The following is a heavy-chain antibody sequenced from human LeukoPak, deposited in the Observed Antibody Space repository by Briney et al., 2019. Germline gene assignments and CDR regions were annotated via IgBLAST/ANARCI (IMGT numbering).Heavy chain of an antibody. CDR3: ARTKVHYDRGGLCH. CDR1: GFDLCTYS. Sequence: GGSLRLSCVVSGFDLCTYSMNWVRQAPGKGLEWISYISVCSSPDTIYYADSVKGRFTISRDNAKNSLYLQMNRLRVEDTAVYYCARTKVHYDRGGLCHWGQGALVTVSS. CDR2: ISVCSSPDTI. V-gene: IGHV3-48*01. D-gene: IGHD3-22*01. J-gene: IGHJ4*02.